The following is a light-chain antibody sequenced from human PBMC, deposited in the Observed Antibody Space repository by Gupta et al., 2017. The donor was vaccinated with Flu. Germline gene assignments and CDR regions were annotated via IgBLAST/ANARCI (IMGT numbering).Light chain of an antibody. V-gene: IGLV2-14*03. CDR2: DVS. Sequence: SSDLGGYNYVSWYQHHPGKVPKLLIYDVSSRPSGVSNRFSGSKSGNTASLTISGLLAEDEADYYCSSFTGTITVFGGGTKLTV. CDR1: SSDLGGYNY. J-gene: IGLJ2*01. CDR3: SSFTGTITV.